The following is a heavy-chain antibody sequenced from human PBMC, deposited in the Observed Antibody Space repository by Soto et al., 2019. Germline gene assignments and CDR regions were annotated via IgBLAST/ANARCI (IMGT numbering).Heavy chain of an antibody. CDR2: ISSSGSTI. CDR3: ASGGGYDYVWGSYRQYYFDY. Sequence: QVQLVESGGGLVKPGGSLRLSCAASGFTFSDYSMSWIRQAPGKGLEWVSYISSSGSTIYYADSVKGRFTISRDNAKNSLYLKMNSLRAEDTAVYYCASGGGYDYVWGSYRQYYFDYWGQGTLVTVSS. CDR1: GFTFSDYS. D-gene: IGHD3-16*02. V-gene: IGHV3-11*01. J-gene: IGHJ4*02.